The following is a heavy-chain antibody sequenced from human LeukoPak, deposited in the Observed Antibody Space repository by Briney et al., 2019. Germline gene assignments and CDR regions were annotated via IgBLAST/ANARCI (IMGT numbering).Heavy chain of an antibody. Sequence: GGSLRLSCGASGFTFSDYYMNWIRQAPGKGLEWVSYISSSGSTIYYPDSVKGRFTISRDNAKNSLYLHMNSLRAEDTAVYYCARDYYGSGRVYYYYYGMDVWGQGTTVTVSS. J-gene: IGHJ6*02. CDR2: ISSSGSTI. D-gene: IGHD3-10*01. CDR1: GFTFSDYY. CDR3: ARDYYGSGRVYYYYYGMDV. V-gene: IGHV3-11*01.